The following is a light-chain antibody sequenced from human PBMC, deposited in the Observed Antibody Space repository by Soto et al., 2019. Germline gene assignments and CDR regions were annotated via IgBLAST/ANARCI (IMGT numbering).Light chain of an antibody. J-gene: IGKJ1*01. CDR2: DAS. CDR1: QSVSSY. V-gene: IGKV3-11*01. Sequence: EIVLTQSPATLSLSPGERATLSCRASQSVSSYLAWYQQKPGQAPRLLIYDASTLQSGVPSRFSGSGSGTDFTLTISSLQPEDVATYYCQKYNGAPWTFGQGTKVEIE. CDR3: QKYNGAPWT.